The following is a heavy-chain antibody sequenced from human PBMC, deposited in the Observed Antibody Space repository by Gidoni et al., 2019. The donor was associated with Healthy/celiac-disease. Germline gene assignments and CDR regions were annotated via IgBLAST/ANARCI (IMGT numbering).Heavy chain of an antibody. V-gene: IGHV1-69*02. CDR3: ASLVDTAMAGYYGMDV. D-gene: IGHD5-18*01. CDR1: GGTFSSYT. J-gene: IGHJ6*02. Sequence: QVQLVQSGAEVKKPGSSVKVSCKASGGTFSSYTISWVRQAPGQGLEWRGRIIPILGIANYAQKFQGRVTITADKSTSTAYMELSSLRSEDTAVYYCASLVDTAMAGYYGMDVWGQGTTVTVSS. CDR2: IIPILGIA.